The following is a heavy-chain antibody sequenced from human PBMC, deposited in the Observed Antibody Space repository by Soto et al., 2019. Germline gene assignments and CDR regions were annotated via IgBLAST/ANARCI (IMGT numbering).Heavy chain of an antibody. CDR2: ISTYNGNT. D-gene: IGHD3-22*01. Sequence: GASVKVSCKASGYTFITYCVSWVRQAPGQGLDWLGWISTYNGNTRYAKRLQGRVTMTTDTTTNTAYMELRNLRSDDTAVYYCARGPTDYYDNSANYFLDYWGQGILVTVSS. V-gene: IGHV1-18*01. J-gene: IGHJ4*02. CDR1: GYTFITYC. CDR3: ARGPTDYYDNSANYFLDY.